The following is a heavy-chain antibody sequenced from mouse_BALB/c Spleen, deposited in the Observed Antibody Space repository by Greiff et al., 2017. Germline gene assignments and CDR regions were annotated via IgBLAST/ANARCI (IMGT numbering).Heavy chain of an antibody. CDR1: GFTFSDYG. Sequence: EVQGVESGGGLVQPGGSRKLSCAASGFTFSDYGMAWVRQAPGKGPEWVAFISNLAYSIYYADTVTGRFTISRENAKNTLYLEMSSLRSEDTAMYYCARDSYGNYAMDYWGQGTSVTVSS. D-gene: IGHD2-10*02. CDR3: ARDSYGNYAMDY. J-gene: IGHJ4*01. V-gene: IGHV5-15*02. CDR2: ISNLAYSI.